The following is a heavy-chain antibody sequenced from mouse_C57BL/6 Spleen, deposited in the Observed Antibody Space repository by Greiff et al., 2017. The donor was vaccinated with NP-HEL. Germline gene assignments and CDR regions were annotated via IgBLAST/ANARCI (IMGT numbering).Heavy chain of an antibody. V-gene: IGHV1-52*01. J-gene: IGHJ1*03. CDR3: ARGLRRYWYFDV. D-gene: IGHD2-2*01. CDR1: GYTFTSYW. Sequence: VQLQQPGAELVRPGSSVKLSCKASGYTFTSYWMHWVKQRPIQGLEWIGNIDPSDSETHYNQKFKDKATLTVDKSSSTAYMQLSSLTSEDSAVYYCARGLRRYWYFDVWGTGTTVTVSS. CDR2: IDPSDSET.